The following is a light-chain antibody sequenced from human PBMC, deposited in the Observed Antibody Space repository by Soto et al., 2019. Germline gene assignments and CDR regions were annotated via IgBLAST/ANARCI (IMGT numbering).Light chain of an antibody. CDR2: GAS. Sequence: EIVMTQSPATLSVSPGERATLSCRASQSVSSNLAWYQQKPGQAPRLLIYGASTRATGIPARFSGSGSGTEFTLTISSLQSEDFAVYCCQQYNNWPPGGFTFGPGTKVDIK. V-gene: IGKV3-15*01. J-gene: IGKJ3*01. CDR3: QQYNNWPPGGFT. CDR1: QSVSSN.